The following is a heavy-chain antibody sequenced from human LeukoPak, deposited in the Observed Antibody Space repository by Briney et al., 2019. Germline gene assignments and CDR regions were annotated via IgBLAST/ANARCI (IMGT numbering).Heavy chain of an antibody. J-gene: IGHJ4*02. CDR1: GFTFSSYS. D-gene: IGHD4-17*01. CDR3: AREGDYGDYAH. CDR2: ISSSSGTI. V-gene: IGHV3-48*01. Sequence: PGGSLRLSCAASGFTFSSYSMNWVRQAPGKGLEWVSYISSSSGTIYYADSVKGRFTISRDNAKNSLYLQMNSLRAEDTAVYYCAREGDYGDYAHWGQGTLVTVSS.